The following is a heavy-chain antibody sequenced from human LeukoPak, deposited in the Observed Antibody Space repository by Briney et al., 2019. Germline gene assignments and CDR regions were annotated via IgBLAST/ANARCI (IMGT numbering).Heavy chain of an antibody. J-gene: IGHJ4*02. CDR1: GGSINSYY. CDR3: ASSYEPFDXGLXLY. D-gene: IGHD2-21*02. CDR2: ISYSGTT. V-gene: IGHV4-59*08. Sequence: SETLSLTCTVSGGSINSYYWSWIRQPPGKALEGIGYISYSGTTDYNPSLRSRVRISVDASKSHFSLKLSSVTAADTDVYYCASSYEPFDXGLXLYWGQGTLVTVSS.